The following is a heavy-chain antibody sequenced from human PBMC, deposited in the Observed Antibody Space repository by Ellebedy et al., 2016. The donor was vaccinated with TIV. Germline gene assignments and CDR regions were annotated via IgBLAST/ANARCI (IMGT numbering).Heavy chain of an antibody. CDR3: ARGGMVRGVINFYFDY. D-gene: IGHD3-10*01. Sequence: MPSETLSLTCTVSGGSISSGGYSWSWIRQPPGKGLEWIGYIYHSGSTYYNPSLKSRVTISVDRSKNQFSLKLSSVTAADTAVYYCARGGMVRGVINFYFDYWGQGTLVTVSS. CDR2: IYHSGST. J-gene: IGHJ4*02. V-gene: IGHV4-30-2*01. CDR1: GGSISSGGYS.